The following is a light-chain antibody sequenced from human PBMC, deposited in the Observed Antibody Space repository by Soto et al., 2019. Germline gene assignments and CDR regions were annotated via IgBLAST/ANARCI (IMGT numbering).Light chain of an antibody. Sequence: DIVLTQSPATLSLSRGEGASLSCRASQSVSTYLAWYQQKPGQAPRLFIYDASNRATGIPVRFSGSGFGTEFTLTISSLQSEDFAVYYCQQYKNWPLLGQGTRLEI. J-gene: IGKJ5*01. V-gene: IGKV3-11*01. CDR2: DAS. CDR1: QSVSTY. CDR3: QQYKNWPL.